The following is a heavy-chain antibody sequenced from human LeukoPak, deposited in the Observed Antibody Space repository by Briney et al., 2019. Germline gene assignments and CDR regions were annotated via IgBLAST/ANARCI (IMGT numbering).Heavy chain of an antibody. CDR3: VRFGDRAYDY. V-gene: IGHV4-38-2*02. J-gene: IGHJ4*02. CDR2: IYHSGST. CDR1: GYSISSGYY. D-gene: IGHD3-10*01. Sequence: PSETLSLTCTVSGYSISSGYYWGWIRLPPGKGLEWIGSIYHSGSTYYNPSLKSRVTISVDTSKNQFSLKLSSVTAADTAVYYCVRFGDRAYDYWGQGTLVTVSS.